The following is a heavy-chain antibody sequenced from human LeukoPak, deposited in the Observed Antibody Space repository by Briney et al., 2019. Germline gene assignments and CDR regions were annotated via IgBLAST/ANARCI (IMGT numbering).Heavy chain of an antibody. V-gene: IGHV3-30*18. J-gene: IGHJ4*02. CDR2: ISYDGSNK. D-gene: IGHD2-2*01. Sequence: GRSLRLSCAASGFTFSSYGMHWVRQAPGQGLEWVAVISYDGSNKYYADSVKGRFTISRDNSKNTLYLQMNSLRAEDTAVYYCAKSRGCSSTSCLVDYWGQGTLVTVSS. CDR3: AKSRGCSSTSCLVDY. CDR1: GFTFSSYG.